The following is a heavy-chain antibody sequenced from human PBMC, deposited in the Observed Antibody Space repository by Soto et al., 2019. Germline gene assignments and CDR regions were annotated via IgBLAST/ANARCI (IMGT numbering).Heavy chain of an antibody. D-gene: IGHD6-19*01. Sequence: SETLSLTCTVSGGSISGSSYHWGWIRQPPGKGLEWIGNMDYTGDTSYNPSLKSRVTISVDTSKNQFSLKLTSVTAADTAVYYCARLRSGPDSGWDWAFDYWGQGTLVTVSS. V-gene: IGHV4-39*01. J-gene: IGHJ4*02. CDR2: MDYTGDT. CDR3: ARLRSGPDSGWDWAFDY. CDR1: GGSISGSSYH.